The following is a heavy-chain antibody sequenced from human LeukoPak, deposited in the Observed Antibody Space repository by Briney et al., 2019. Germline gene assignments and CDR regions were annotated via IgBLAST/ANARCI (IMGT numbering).Heavy chain of an antibody. Sequence: GGSLRLSCAASGFTFSNYSMNWVRQAPGKGLEWVSSISTSGTYIYYADSVKGRFTISRDNAKNSLYLQMNSLRAEDTAVYYCGRKGDALDIWGQGTMVTVSS. CDR2: ISTSGTYI. CDR1: GFTFSNYS. V-gene: IGHV3-21*01. CDR3: GRKGDALDI. J-gene: IGHJ3*02.